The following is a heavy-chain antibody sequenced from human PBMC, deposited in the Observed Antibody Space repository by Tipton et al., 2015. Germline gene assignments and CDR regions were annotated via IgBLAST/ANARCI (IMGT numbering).Heavy chain of an antibody. CDR2: ISPYNGNK. D-gene: IGHD1-14*01. CDR3: ARDWATGYTGRHLLEV. Sequence: QVQLVQSGGEVKKPGASVKVSCKASGYNFINYGLSWVRQAPGQGLEWMAWISPYNGNKKFAQKFQGRVTMTTDTSTSTAYMELRSLQSDDTAIYFCARDWATGYTGRHLLEVWGQGTTVIVSS. CDR1: GYNFINYG. V-gene: IGHV1-18*01. J-gene: IGHJ6*02.